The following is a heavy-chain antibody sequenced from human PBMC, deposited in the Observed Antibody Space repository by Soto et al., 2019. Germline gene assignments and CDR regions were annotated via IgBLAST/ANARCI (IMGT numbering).Heavy chain of an antibody. V-gene: IGHV1-69*13. J-gene: IGHJ6*02. CDR1: GSTFSSYA. CDR2: IIPIFGTA. D-gene: IGHD3-22*01. Sequence: GASVKVSCKASGSTFSSYAISWVRQAPGQGLEWMGGIIPIFGTANYAQKFQGRVTITADESTSTAYMELSSLRSEDTAVYYCASGSPTYYYDSSGPPYGMDVWGQGTMVTVSS. CDR3: ASGSPTYYYDSSGPPYGMDV.